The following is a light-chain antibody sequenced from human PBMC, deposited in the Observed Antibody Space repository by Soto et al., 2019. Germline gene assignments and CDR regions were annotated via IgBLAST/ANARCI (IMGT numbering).Light chain of an antibody. CDR3: QQYGRSWWT. Sequence: EIALTQSPATLSLSPGERATLSCRTSQSVSSDHLAWYQQKSGQAPRLLIYGASNRATGIPDRFSGSGSGTDFTLTISRLEPEDFAVYHCQQYGRSWWTFGQGTKLDIK. V-gene: IGKV3-20*01. CDR1: QSVSSDH. CDR2: GAS. J-gene: IGKJ1*01.